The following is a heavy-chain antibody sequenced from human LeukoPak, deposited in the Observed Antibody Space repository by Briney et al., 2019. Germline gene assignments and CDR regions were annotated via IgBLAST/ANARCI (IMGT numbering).Heavy chain of an antibody. V-gene: IGHV3-21*04. D-gene: IGHD1-26*01. Sequence: GGSLRLSCAASGFTFSSYSMNWVRQAPGKGLEWVSSISSSSSYIYYADSVKGRFTISRDNSKNTLYLQMNSLRAEDTAVYYCAKSLGSVSRGAFDIWGQGTMVTVSS. J-gene: IGHJ3*02. CDR1: GFTFSSYS. CDR2: ISSSSSYI. CDR3: AKSLGSVSRGAFDI.